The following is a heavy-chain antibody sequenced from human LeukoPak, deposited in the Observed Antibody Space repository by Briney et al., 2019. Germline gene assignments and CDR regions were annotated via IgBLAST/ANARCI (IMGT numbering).Heavy chain of an antibody. CDR2: INHSGST. CDR3: ARYNWNDYYYYGMDV. D-gene: IGHD1-1*01. V-gene: IGHV4-34*01. Sequence: PSETLSLTCAVYGGSFSGYYWSWIRQPPGKGLEWIGEINHSGSTNYNPSLKSRVTISVDTSKNQFSLKLSSVTAADMAVYYCARYNWNDYYYYGMDVWGQGTTVTVSS. J-gene: IGHJ6*02. CDR1: GGSFSGYY.